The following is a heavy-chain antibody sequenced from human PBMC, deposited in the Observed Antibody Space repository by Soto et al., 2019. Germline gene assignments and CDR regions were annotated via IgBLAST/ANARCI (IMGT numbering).Heavy chain of an antibody. CDR3: ARVVGSYCNYFDY. Sequence: SETLSLTCSVSGGSISSYYWSWIRQPPGKGLEWIWYIYYSGSTNYNPSLKSRVTISVDTSKNQFSLKLSSVTAADTAVYYCARVVGSYCNYFDYWGQGTLVTVSS. D-gene: IGHD1-26*01. V-gene: IGHV4-59*01. CDR2: IYYSGST. J-gene: IGHJ4*02. CDR1: GGSISSYY.